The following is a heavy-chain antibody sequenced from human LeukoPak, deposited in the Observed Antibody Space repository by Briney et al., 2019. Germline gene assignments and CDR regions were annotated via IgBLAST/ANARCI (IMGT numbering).Heavy chain of an antibody. J-gene: IGHJ4*02. CDR3: ARDIMYQGGWYFDY. Sequence: SETLSLTCAVYGGSFSGYYWSWIRQPPGKGLEWIGEINHSGSTNYNPSLKSRVTISKDTSKNHFSLKLTSVTAADTAVYYCARDIMYQGGWYFDYWGQGTLVTVSS. CDR1: GGSFSGYY. D-gene: IGHD6-19*01. CDR2: INHSGST. V-gene: IGHV4-34*01.